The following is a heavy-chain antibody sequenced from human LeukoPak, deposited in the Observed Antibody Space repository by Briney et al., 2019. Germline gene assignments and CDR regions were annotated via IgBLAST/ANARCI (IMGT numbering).Heavy chain of an antibody. J-gene: IGHJ4*02. CDR2: IYGDGTT. D-gene: IGHD2-8*02. CDR1: GFTVSSAY. CDR3: ARGGVRHY. Sequence: GGSLRLSCAASGFTVSSAYMGWVRQAPGKGPAWVSVIYGDGTTYYADSVKGRFTISRDNSENTVFLQMHSLRAEDTAMYYCARGGVRHYWGQGTLVTVSS. V-gene: IGHV3-53*01.